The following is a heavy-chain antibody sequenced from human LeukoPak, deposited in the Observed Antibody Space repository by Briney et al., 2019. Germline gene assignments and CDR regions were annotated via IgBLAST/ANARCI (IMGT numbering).Heavy chain of an antibody. CDR2: ISGSGTGSTT. V-gene: IGHV3-23*01. CDR3: LTHDYGDY. D-gene: IGHD2-15*01. Sequence: GGSLRLSCVASGFTFSNYAMTWVRQAPGKGLGWVSAISGSGTGSTTYYADSVKGRFTISRDNAKNSLYLQMNSLRAEDTAVYYCLTHDYGDYWGQGTLVTVSS. CDR1: GFTFSNYA. J-gene: IGHJ4*02.